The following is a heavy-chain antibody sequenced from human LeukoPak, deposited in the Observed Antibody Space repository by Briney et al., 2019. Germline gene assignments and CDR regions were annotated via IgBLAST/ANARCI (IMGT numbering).Heavy chain of an antibody. CDR1: GYTLTELS. J-gene: IGHJ6*03. V-gene: IGHV1-24*01. D-gene: IGHD3-22*01. CDR3: ARSSTLDSSGYNPLRYYYYMDV. CDR2: FDPEDGET. Sequence: ASVKVSCKVSGYTLTELSMHWVRQAPGKGLEWMGGFDPEDGETIYAQKFQGRVTITADESTSTAYMELSSLRSEDTAVYYCARSSTLDSSGYNPLRYYYYMDVWGKGTTVTISS.